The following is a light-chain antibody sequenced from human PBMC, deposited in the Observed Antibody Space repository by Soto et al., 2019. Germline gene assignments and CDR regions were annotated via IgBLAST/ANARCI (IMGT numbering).Light chain of an antibody. V-gene: IGKV1-33*01. CDR3: KQYDSPPN. Sequence: DIQITHSPSSLSESVVDRVTITFQASQDIDNYLNWYQQKPGKAPKLLIHAASNLETGVPSRFSGSGSGKDFSFTISSLQPEDLATYYCKQYDSPPNFGQGTRLEIK. CDR2: AAS. CDR1: QDIDNY. J-gene: IGKJ5*01.